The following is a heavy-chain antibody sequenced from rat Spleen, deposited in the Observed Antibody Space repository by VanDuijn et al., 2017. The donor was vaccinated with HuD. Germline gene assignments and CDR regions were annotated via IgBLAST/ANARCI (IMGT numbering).Heavy chain of an antibody. Sequence: EVQLVESGGGIVQPGRSLRFSCAASGFTFSRNAMAWVRQAPTKGLEWVATISYEGSSTYYRDSVKGRFSISRDNAKTTLYLQMDSLRSEDTATYYCAREADKPFHYFDYWGQGVMVTVSS. CDR2: ISYEGSST. CDR1: GFTFSRNA. J-gene: IGHJ2*01. V-gene: IGHV5-29*01. CDR3: AREADKPFHYFDY. D-gene: IGHD1-6*01.